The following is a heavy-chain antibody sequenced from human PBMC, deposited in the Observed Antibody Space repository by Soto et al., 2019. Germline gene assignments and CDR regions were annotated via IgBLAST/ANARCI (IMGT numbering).Heavy chain of an antibody. J-gene: IGHJ2*01. V-gene: IGHV1-8*01. CDR3: ARVTRTWYFDL. CDR2: MNPNSGNT. Sequence: QVPLAQSGAEVKKPGASVMGSCRASGYTFGNYDINWVRQATGQGLEWMGWMNPNSGNTGYAQKFQGRVTMTRDTSTRSGYKQLSSLRSDDTAVYYCARVTRTWYFDLWGRVTLVTVSS. CDR1: GYTFGNYD.